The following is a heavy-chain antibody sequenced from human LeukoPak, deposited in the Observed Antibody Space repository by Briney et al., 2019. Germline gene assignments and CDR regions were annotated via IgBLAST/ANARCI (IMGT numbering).Heavy chain of an antibody. CDR3: VKGGHKLDIQTTRYYYGLDV. CDR2: IESDASRT. D-gene: IGHD5-12*01. J-gene: IGHJ6*02. V-gene: IGHV3-74*03. Sequence: GGTLRLSCVASGFTLSDHWMYWVRQGPGKGLAHVSRIESDASRTTYADSVKGRFTISRDDAKNTMYLQMNSLRAEDTAVYYCVKGGHKLDIQTTRYYYGLDVWGQGTTVAVSS. CDR1: GFTLSDHW.